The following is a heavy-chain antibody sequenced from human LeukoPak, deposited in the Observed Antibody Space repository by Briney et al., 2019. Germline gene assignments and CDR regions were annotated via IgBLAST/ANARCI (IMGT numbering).Heavy chain of an antibody. V-gene: IGHV1-8*03. Sequence: ASVKVSCKASGYTFTSYDINWVRQATGQGLEWMGWMNPNGGNTGYAQKFQGRVTITRNTSISTAYMELSSLRSEDTAVYYCARARRAYCSSTSCLVSYYFDYWGQGTLVTVSS. CDR2: MNPNGGNT. CDR1: GYTFTSYD. J-gene: IGHJ4*02. D-gene: IGHD2-2*01. CDR3: ARARRAYCSSTSCLVSYYFDY.